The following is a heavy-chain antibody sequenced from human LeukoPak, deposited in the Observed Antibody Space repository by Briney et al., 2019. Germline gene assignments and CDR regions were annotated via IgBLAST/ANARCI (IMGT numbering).Heavy chain of an antibody. J-gene: IGHJ4*02. V-gene: IGHV4-39*01. CDR2: IYYSGST. CDR3: ARRAMVPGVYFDY. CDR1: GGSISSSSYY. D-gene: IGHD2-8*01. Sequence: KPSETLSLTCTVSGGSISSSSYYWGWIRQPPGKGLEWIGSIYYSGSTYYNPSLKSRVTISVDTSKNQFSLKLSSVTAADTAVYYCARRAMVPGVYFDYLGQGTLVTVSS.